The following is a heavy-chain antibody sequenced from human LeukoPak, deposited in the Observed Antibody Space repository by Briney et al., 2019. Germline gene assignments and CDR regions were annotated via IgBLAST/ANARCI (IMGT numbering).Heavy chain of an antibody. V-gene: IGHV3-7*01. CDR1: GFTFSSYW. CDR2: IKPDGSEK. J-gene: IGHJ4*02. Sequence: GGSLRLSCAASGFTFSSYWMTWVRQAPGKGLEWVASIKPDGSEKYYLDSVKGRFSISRDNARDSLYLQMNSLRDDDTSVYFCARDASALYWGRGTLVTVSS. CDR3: ARDASALY. D-gene: IGHD6-19*01.